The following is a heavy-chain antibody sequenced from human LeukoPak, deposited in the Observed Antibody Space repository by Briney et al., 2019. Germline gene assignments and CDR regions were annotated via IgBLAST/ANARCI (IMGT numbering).Heavy chain of an antibody. D-gene: IGHD3-9*01. J-gene: IGHJ4*02. CDR3: ARAVDDILTGYYEVFDY. CDR2: INAGNGNT. V-gene: IGHV1-3*01. CDR1: GYTFISYA. Sequence: ASVKVSCKASGYTFISYAMHWVRQAPGQRLEWMGWINAGNGNTKYSQKFQGRVTITRDTSASTAYMELSSLRSEDTAVYYCARAVDDILTGYYEVFDYWGQGTLVTVSS.